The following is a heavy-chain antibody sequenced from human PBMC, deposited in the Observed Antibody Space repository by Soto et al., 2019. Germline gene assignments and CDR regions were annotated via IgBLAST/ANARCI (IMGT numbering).Heavy chain of an antibody. CDR3: APLGGGAKDNY. J-gene: IGHJ4*02. CDR1: GFTFSTYG. V-gene: IGHV3-30*03. Sequence: PGGSLRLSCAASGFTFSTYGMHWVRQAPGKGLEWVAAISYDGSKKYYADSVKGRFTISRDNSENTLYLQMNSLRAEDTAMYYCAPLGGGAKDNYWGQGTLVTVSS. CDR2: ISYDGSKK. D-gene: IGHD1-26*01.